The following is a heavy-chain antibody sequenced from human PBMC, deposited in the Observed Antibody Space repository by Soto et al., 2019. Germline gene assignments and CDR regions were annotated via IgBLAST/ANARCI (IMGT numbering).Heavy chain of an antibody. CDR2: IYYSGSA. Sequence: QLQLQESGPGLVKPSETLSLTCTVSGGSISSSSYYWGWIRQPPGKGLEWNGSIYYSGSAYYNPSLQGRVTIPVDTSNTQFSLKLSSVTAADTAVYYCATLWGQDWGQGTLVTVSS. D-gene: IGHD3-10*01. J-gene: IGHJ4*02. CDR3: ATLWGQD. V-gene: IGHV4-39*01. CDR1: GGSISSSSYY.